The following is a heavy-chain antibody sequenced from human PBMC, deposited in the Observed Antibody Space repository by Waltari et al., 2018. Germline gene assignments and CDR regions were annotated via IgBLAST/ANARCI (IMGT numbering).Heavy chain of an antibody. CDR2: FGPEDVET. J-gene: IGHJ5*02. CDR1: GYTLTELS. CDR3: APNVWSSGSRNRGP. Sequence: QVQLVQSGAGVKKPGASVKVSCKVSGYTLTELSMHWVRQAPGKGLEWMGGFGPEDVETIYAQKFQGRVTMTEDTSTDTAYMELSSLRSEDTAVYYCAPNVWSSGSRNRGPWGQGTLVTVSS. V-gene: IGHV1-24*01. D-gene: IGHD3-16*01.